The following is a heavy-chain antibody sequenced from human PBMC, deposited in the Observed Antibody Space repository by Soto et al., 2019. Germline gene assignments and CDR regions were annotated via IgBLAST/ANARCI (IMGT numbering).Heavy chain of an antibody. V-gene: IGHV3-23*01. CDR1: GFTFSSYA. J-gene: IGHJ6*03. D-gene: IGHD5-12*01. CDR2: ISGSGGST. Sequence: EVQLLESGGGLVQPGGSLRLSCAASGFTFSSYAMSWVRQAPGKGLEWVSAISGSGGSTYYADSVKGRFTISRDNSKNTLYLQMNSLRAEDTAVYYCAKDKSGDDLSYYYYYMDVWGKGTTVTVSS. CDR3: AKDKSGDDLSYYYYYMDV.